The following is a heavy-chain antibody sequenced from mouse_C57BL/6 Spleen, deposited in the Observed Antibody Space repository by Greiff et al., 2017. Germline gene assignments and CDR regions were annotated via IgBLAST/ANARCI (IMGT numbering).Heavy chain of an antibody. CDR3: SRGGLRYAMDY. D-gene: IGHD1-1*01. CDR2: INPNYGTT. J-gene: IGHJ4*01. Sequence: VHVKQSGPELVKPGASVKISCKASGYSFTDYNMHWVKQSNGKSLEWIGVINPNYGTTSYNQKFKGKATLTVDQSSSTAYMQLNSLTSDDSAVYYCSRGGLRYAMDYWGQGTSVTGSS. V-gene: IGHV1-39*01. CDR1: GYSFTDYN.